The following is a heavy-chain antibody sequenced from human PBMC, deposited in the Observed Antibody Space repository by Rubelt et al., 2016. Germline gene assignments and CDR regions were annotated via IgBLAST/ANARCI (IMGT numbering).Heavy chain of an antibody. CDR3: ARGKVNRGFGD. CDR2: INHSGST. CDR1: GGSISSYY. D-gene: IGHD3-10*01. V-gene: IGHV4-34*01. Sequence: QVQLQQWGAGLVKPSETLSLTCTVSGGSISSYYWSWIRQPPGKGLEWIGEINHSGSTNYNPSLKSRVTISVDTSKNQFSLKLSSVTAADTAVYYCARGKVNRGFGDWGQGTLVTVSS. J-gene: IGHJ4*02.